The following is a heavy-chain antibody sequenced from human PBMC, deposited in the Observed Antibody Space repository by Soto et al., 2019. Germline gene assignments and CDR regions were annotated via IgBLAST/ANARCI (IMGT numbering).Heavy chain of an antibody. CDR2: INHSGST. J-gene: IGHJ6*01. CDR1: GGSFSGYY. D-gene: IGHD2-2*01. CDR3: ARVGYCSSTSCFDYYYYYGMDV. Sequence: SETLCITCAFYGGSFSGYYWSWIRQPPGKGLEWLGEINHSGSTNYNPSLKSRVTISVDTSKNQFSLKLSSVTAADTAVYYCARVGYCSSTSCFDYYYYYGMDVWGQGTTVTVSS. V-gene: IGHV4-34*01.